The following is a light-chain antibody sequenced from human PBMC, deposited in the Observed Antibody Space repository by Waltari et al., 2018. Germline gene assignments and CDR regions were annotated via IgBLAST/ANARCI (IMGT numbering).Light chain of an antibody. CDR1: HDINKD. J-gene: IGKJ3*01. CDR2: RAS. V-gene: IGKV1-33*01. CDR3: QHYQNLPLT. Sequence: DIEMTQSPSSLSAGIGDRVVITCQASHDINKDLNWYQQKPLKAPHVLIYRASTLQTVVPSRFSGSGSGKHFTLTINSLQPEDAATYYCQHYQNLPLTFGPGTTVDIK.